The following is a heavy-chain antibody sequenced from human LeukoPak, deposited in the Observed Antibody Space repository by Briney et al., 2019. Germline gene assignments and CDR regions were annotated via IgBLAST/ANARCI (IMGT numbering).Heavy chain of an antibody. Sequence: PSETLSLTCTVSGGSISSGGYYWSWIRQHPGKGLEWIGYIYYSGSTYYNPSLKSRVTISVDTSKNQLSLKLSTVTAADTAVYYCARHNDYSRAFDIWGQGTMVTVSS. V-gene: IGHV4-31*03. CDR3: ARHNDYSRAFDI. CDR1: GGSISSGGYY. D-gene: IGHD4-11*01. CDR2: IYYSGST. J-gene: IGHJ3*02.